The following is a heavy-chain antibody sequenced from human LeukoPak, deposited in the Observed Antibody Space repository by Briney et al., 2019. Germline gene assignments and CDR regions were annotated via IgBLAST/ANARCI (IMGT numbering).Heavy chain of an antibody. Sequence: GGSLRLSCAASGFTFSSYAMHWVRQAPGKGLEWVAVISYDGNNKYYADSVKGRLTISRDNSKNTLYLQMNSLRAEDTAVYYCARGRPHGNDYWGQGTLVTVSS. D-gene: IGHD4-23*01. J-gene: IGHJ4*02. V-gene: IGHV3-30*04. CDR3: ARGRPHGNDY. CDR2: ISYDGNNK. CDR1: GFTFSSYA.